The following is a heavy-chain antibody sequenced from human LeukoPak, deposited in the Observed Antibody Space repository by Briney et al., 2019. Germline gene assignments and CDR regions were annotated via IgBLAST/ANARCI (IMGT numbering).Heavy chain of an antibody. D-gene: IGHD5-12*01. V-gene: IGHV3-23*01. CDR1: GFSFSSYA. CDR2: ISGSGGST. J-gene: IGHJ5*02. Sequence: GGSLRLSCATSGFSFSSYAMSWVRQAPGKGLEWVSAISGSGGSTYYADSVKGRFTISRDNSKNTLYLQMNSLRAEDTAVYYCAKPPGLRRLDPWGQGTLVTVSS. CDR3: AKPPGLRRLDP.